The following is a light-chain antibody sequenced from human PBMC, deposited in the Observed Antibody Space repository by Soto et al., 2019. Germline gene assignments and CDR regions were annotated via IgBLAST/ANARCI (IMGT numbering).Light chain of an antibody. CDR3: SSYAGSNTWV. CDR1: SSDVGGYNY. Sequence: QSALTQPPSASGSPGQSVTISCTGTSSDVGGYNYVSWYQQHPGKAPKLMIYEVSKRPSGVPDRISGSKSGNTASLTVSGLQAEDEADYYCSSYAGSNTWVFGGGTQLTVL. CDR2: EVS. J-gene: IGLJ3*02. V-gene: IGLV2-8*01.